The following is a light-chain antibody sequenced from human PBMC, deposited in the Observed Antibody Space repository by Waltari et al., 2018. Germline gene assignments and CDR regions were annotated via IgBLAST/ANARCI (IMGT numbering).Light chain of an antibody. CDR3: QQRLNWPPVT. CDR1: QSVDRY. V-gene: IGKV3-11*01. CDR2: DTF. Sequence: EVVLTQSPATLSLSPGERATLSCRASQSVDRYLAWYQQKPGQAPRLLIYDTFSRATGIPARFSGSASGTDFTLTISSLEPEDFAVYYCQQRLNWPPVTFGQGTRL. J-gene: IGKJ5*01.